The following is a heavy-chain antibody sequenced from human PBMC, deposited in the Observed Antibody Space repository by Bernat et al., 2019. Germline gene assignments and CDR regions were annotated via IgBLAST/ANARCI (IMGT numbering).Heavy chain of an antibody. CDR2: IYYSGST. Sequence: QLQLQESGPGLVKPSETLSLTCTVSGGSISSSSYYWGWIRQPPGKGLEWIGSIYYSGSTYYNPSLKSRVTLSVDTSKNQFSLKLSSVTAADTAVYYCARSDIVVVPAAMSWFDPWGQGTLVTVSS. CDR3: ARSDIVVVPAAMSWFDP. D-gene: IGHD2-2*01. CDR1: GGSISSSSYY. J-gene: IGHJ5*02. V-gene: IGHV4-39*01.